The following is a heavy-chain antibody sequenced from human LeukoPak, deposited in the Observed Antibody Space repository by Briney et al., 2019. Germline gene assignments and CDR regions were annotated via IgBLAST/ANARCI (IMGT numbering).Heavy chain of an antibody. Sequence: PGGSLRLSCAASGFTLSSYGMSWVRQAPGKGLEWVSSIFPSGGEIHYADSVRGRFTISRDNSKSILSLQMNSLRAEDTAIYYCATYRQVLLPFESWGQGTLVTVSS. J-gene: IGHJ4*02. CDR2: IFPSGGEI. CDR3: ATYRQVLLPFES. CDR1: GFTLSSYG. D-gene: IGHD5-18*01. V-gene: IGHV3-23*01.